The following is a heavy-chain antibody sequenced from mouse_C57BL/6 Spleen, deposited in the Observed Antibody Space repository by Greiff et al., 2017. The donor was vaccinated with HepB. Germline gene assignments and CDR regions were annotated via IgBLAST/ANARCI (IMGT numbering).Heavy chain of an antibody. D-gene: IGHD2-4*01. J-gene: IGHJ2*01. V-gene: IGHV1-22*01. Sequence: EVQLQQSGPELVKPGASVKMSCKASGYTFTDYNMHWVKQSHGKSLEWIGYINPNNGGTSYNQKFKGKATLTVNKSSSTAYMELRSLTSEDSAVYYCAYYEYGNYFDYWGQGTTLTVSS. CDR1: GYTFTDYN. CDR2: INPNNGGT. CDR3: AYYEYGNYFDY.